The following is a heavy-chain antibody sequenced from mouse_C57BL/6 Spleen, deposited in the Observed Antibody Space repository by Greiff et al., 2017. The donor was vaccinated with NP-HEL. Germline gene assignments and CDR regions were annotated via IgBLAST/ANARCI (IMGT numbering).Heavy chain of an antibody. V-gene: IGHV1-50*01. CDR3: ARSAPFDV. J-gene: IGHJ1*03. Sequence: QVQLKQPGAELVKPGASVKLSCKASGYTFTSYWMQWVKQRPGQGLEWIGEIDPSDSYTNYNQKFKGKATLTVDTSSSTAYMQLSSLTSEDSAVYYCARSAPFDVWGTGTTVTVSS. CDR2: IDPSDSYT. CDR1: GYTFTSYW.